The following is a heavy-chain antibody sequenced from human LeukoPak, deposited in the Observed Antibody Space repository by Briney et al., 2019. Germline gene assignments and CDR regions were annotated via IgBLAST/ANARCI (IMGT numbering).Heavy chain of an antibody. CDR2: IIPIFGIA. CDR3: EINYYNSSGYIG. CDR1: GGTFSSYS. Sequence: SVKVSCKASGGTFSSYSISWVRQAPGQGLEWMVRIIPIFGIAKYAQKFRGRVTITADKSTSTAYMELSSLRSEDTAVYYCEINYYNSSGYIGWGQGTLVTVSS. J-gene: IGHJ4*02. D-gene: IGHD3-22*01. V-gene: IGHV1-69*02.